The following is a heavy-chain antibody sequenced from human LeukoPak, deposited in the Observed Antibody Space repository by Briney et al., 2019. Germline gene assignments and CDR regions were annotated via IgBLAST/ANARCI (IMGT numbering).Heavy chain of an antibody. J-gene: IGHJ6*02. V-gene: IGHV4-31*11. CDR3: ARERSSYGMDV. CDR1: GGSISSGGYY. Sequence: PWETLSLTCVVSGGSISSGGYYWSWNRQRPGMGLEWIGYIYYSGSTYYNPSLKSRVTISVDTSKNQFSLKLSSVTAADTAVYYCARERSSYGMDVWGQGTTVTVSS. CDR2: IYYSGST.